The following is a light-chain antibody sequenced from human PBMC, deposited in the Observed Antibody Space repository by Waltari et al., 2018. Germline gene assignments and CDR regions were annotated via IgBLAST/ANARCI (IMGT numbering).Light chain of an antibody. CDR3: QHVYSYPVT. J-gene: IGKJ4*01. CDR2: AAS. Sequence: DIHLTQSPSFLSASVGDRVTFTCRASQGISGYLAWYQQKPNKAPRLLIDAASTLQSGVPSRFSGGKSGTEFTLPISSLQPEDFATYFCQHVYSYPVTFGGGTTVDI. V-gene: IGKV1-9*01. CDR1: QGISGY.